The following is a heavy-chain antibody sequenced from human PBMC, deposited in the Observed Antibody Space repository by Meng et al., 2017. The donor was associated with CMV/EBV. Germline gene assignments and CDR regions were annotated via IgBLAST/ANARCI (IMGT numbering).Heavy chain of an antibody. CDR3: AREGFDY. V-gene: IGHV1-2*02. Sequence: QVQRGKSGDEGKQPGASVKVSRKASGYTFTGYYMHWVRQAPGQGLEWMGWINPNSGGTNYAQKFQGRVTMTRDTSISTAYMELSRLRSVDTAVYYCAREGFDYWGQGTLVTVSS. CDR2: INPNSGGT. CDR1: GYTFTGYY. J-gene: IGHJ4*02.